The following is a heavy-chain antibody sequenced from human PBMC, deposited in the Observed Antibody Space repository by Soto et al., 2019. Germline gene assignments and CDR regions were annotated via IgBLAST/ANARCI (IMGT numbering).Heavy chain of an antibody. CDR3: ARYGGKFAFDI. V-gene: IGHV1-3*01. D-gene: IGHD4-17*01. J-gene: IGHJ3*02. Sequence: ASVKVSFKASGYTFTSYAMHWVRQAPGQRLEWMGWINAGNGNTKYSQKFQGRVTITRDTSASTAYMELSSLRSEDTAVYYCARYGGKFAFDIWGQGTMVTVSS. CDR2: INAGNGNT. CDR1: GYTFTSYA.